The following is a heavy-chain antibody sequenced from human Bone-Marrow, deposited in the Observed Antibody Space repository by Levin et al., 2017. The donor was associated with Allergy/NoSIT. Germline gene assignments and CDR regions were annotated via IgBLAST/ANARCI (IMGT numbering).Heavy chain of an antibody. CDR3: ARGGYYGSGGALDY. J-gene: IGHJ4*02. CDR1: GGSFSGYY. Sequence: GSLRLSCAVYGGSFSGYYWSWIRQPPGKGLEWIGEINHSGSTNYNPSLKSRVTISVDTSKNQFSLKLSSVTAADTAVYYCARGGYYGSGGALDYWGQGTLVTVSS. V-gene: IGHV4-34*01. D-gene: IGHD3-10*01. CDR2: INHSGST.